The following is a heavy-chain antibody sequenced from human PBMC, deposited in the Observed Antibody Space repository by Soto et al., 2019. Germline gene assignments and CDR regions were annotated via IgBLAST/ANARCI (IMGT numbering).Heavy chain of an antibody. V-gene: IGHV4-59*11. D-gene: IGHD2-15*01. J-gene: IGHJ6*01. Sequence: SVIRRLTCRFAEGTSRDHDGSWIRQPPGKGLEWIGYIYYSGSTNYNPSLKSRVTISVDTSKNQFSLKLSSVTAADTAVYYCPRDIYSDGMDVWGQGTSVT. CDR1: EGTSRDHD. CDR2: IYYSGST. CDR3: PRDIYSDGMDV.